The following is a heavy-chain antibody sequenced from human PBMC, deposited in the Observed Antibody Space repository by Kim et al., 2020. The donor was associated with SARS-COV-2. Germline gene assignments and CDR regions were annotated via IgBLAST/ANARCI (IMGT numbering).Heavy chain of an antibody. Sequence: SETLSLTCLVSGASLSSSTYYWGWIRQSPGKGLEWIGSVDSSGSADYSPSLKSRVTVSVDTSTNHFFLKLHSVTAADTAIYFCARHKPNLWTLTVNAVAGLWFDSWGRGTLVTVSS. D-gene: IGHD6-19*01. CDR3: ARHKPNLWTLTVNAVAGLWFDS. CDR2: VDSSGSA. J-gene: IGHJ5*01. V-gene: IGHV4-39*01. CDR1: GASLSSSTYY.